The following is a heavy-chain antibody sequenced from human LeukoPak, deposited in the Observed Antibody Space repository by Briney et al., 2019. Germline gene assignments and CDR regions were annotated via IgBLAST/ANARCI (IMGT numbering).Heavy chain of an antibody. D-gene: IGHD3-22*01. CDR1: GYHFTSYW. Sequence: GESLQISCKGSGYHFTSYWIGWVRQMPGKGLEWMGIIYPGDSDTRYSPSFQGQVTISADKSISTAYLQWSSLKASDTAMYYCARPGTSSGYLIDYWGQGTLVTVSS. J-gene: IGHJ4*02. CDR2: IYPGDSDT. CDR3: ARPGTSSGYLIDY. V-gene: IGHV5-51*01.